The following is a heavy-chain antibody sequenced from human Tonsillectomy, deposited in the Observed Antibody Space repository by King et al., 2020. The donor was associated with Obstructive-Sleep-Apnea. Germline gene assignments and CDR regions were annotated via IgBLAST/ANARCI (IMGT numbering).Heavy chain of an antibody. CDR1: GFTFSNAW. D-gene: IGHD1-26*01. Sequence: VQLVESGGGLVKPGGSLRLSCAASGFTFSNAWMSWVRQAPGKGLEWVGRIRSAPDGGTTDYAAPVKGRFTISRDDSENMTYLQMSSLKTEDTAVYYCIGGWEILPFDYWGQGTLVAVSS. V-gene: IGHV3-15*01. J-gene: IGHJ4*02. CDR3: IGGWEILPFDY. CDR2: IRSAPDGGTT.